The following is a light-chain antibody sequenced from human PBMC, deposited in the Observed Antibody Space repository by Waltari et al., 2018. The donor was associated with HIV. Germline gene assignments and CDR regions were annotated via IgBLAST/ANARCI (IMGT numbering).Light chain of an antibody. V-gene: IGKV4-1*01. Sequence: DIVMTQSPDSLAVSLGDRATINCKSSQSVFSSSNYKNYLAWYQQKPGQPPKLLIYWASTRESGVPDRFSGSGSGTDFTLTISSLQAEDVAVYSCQQYYSTPMYTFGQGTKLEIK. J-gene: IGKJ2*01. CDR3: QQYYSTPMYT. CDR1: QSVFSSSNYKNY. CDR2: WAS.